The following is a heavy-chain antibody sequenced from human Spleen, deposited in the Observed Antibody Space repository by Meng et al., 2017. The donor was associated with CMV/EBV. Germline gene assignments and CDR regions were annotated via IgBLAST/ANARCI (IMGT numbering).Heavy chain of an antibody. CDR3: AFGFHGLRH. Sequence: GESLKISCAVSGLNVSLNPLSWVRQGPEKGLEWVSVLYKDGTTKYAASIRGRFTISRDASKNTLFLQLTSLSAHDTAVYFCAFGFHGLRHWGQGTLVTVSS. V-gene: IGHV3-53*01. CDR2: LYKDGTT. J-gene: IGHJ1*01. D-gene: IGHD2-21*01. CDR1: GLNVSLNP.